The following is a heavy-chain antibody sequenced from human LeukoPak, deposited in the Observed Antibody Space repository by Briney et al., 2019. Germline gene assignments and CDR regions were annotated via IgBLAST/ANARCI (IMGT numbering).Heavy chain of an antibody. CDR3: AKDGNDMSYYYYYMDV. Sequence: AGGSLRLSCAASGFTFSSYAMSWVRQAPGKGLEWVAFIRYDGSHEYYTDSVKGRFTISRDNSKNTLYLQMNSLRAEDTAVYYCAKDGNDMSYYYYYMDVWGTGTTVTVSS. D-gene: IGHD3-22*01. V-gene: IGHV3-30*02. CDR2: IRYDGSHE. CDR1: GFTFSSYA. J-gene: IGHJ6*03.